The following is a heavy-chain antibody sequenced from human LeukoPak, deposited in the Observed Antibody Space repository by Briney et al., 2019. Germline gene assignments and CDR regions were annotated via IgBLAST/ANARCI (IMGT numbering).Heavy chain of an antibody. D-gene: IGHD2-2*01. CDR2: MKTKTDGGTT. CDR3: ASHSSTSV. J-gene: IGHJ4*02. Sequence: PGGSLRLSCAASGFTFSDDWMTWVRQAPGKGLEWVGRMKTKTDGGTTDYAAPVKGRFTISRDDSRDTLHLQMNSLKTEDTAVYYCASHSSTSVWGQGTLVTVSS. CDR1: GFTFSDDW. V-gene: IGHV3-15*01.